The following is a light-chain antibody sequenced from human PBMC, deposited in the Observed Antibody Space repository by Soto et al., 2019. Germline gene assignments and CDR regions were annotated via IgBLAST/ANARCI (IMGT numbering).Light chain of an antibody. Sequence: QSALTQPASVSGSPGQSITISCTGTSSDVGGYNYVSWYQQYPGKAPKVMIYEVSNRPSGVSDRFSGSKSGNTASLTISGLRTEDEADYYCSSYTSTSTVVFGGGTKVTVL. CDR1: SSDVGGYNY. V-gene: IGLV2-14*01. J-gene: IGLJ2*01. CDR3: SSYTSTSTVV. CDR2: EVS.